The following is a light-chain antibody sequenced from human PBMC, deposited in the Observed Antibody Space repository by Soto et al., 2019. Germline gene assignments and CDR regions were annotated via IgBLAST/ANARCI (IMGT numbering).Light chain of an antibody. CDR2: EVS. CDR3: SSYTSSSTLV. Sequence: LTQPASVSGSPGQSITISCTGTSSDVGGYNYVSWYQQHPGKAPKLMIYEVSNRPSGVSNRFSGSKSGNAASLTISGLQAEDEADYYCSSYTSSSTLVFGTGTKVTVL. CDR1: SSDVGGYNY. J-gene: IGLJ1*01. V-gene: IGLV2-14*01.